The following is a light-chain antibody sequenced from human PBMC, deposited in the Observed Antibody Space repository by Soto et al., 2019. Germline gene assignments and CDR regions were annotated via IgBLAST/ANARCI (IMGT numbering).Light chain of an antibody. J-gene: IGKJ2*03. CDR3: QQYNSPMS. CDR2: DAS. Sequence: DIQMTQSPSTLSASVGDRVTITCRASQRISSWLAWYQQKPGKAPKRQIYDASSLESGAPSRFSGSGSGTEFTLTISSLQPDDFATYYCQQYNSPMSVVQGNKLEIK. CDR1: QRISSW. V-gene: IGKV1-5*01.